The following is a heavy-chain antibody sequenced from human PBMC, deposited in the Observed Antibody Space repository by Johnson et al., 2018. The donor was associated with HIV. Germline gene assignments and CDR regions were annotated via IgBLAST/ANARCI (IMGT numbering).Heavy chain of an antibody. J-gene: IGHJ3*02. CDR3: AKVLKAGVRMNDGFDI. V-gene: IGHV3-33*06. Sequence: QVQLVESGGGVVQPGRSLRLSCAASGFTFSDYGMHWVRQAPGKGLEWVAVIWYDGSNKNYVDSVKGRFTISRDNSKNTLYLQMNSLRAEDTAVYYCAKVLKAGVRMNDGFDIWGQGTLVTVSS. D-gene: IGHD3-10*01. CDR2: IWYDGSNK. CDR1: GFTFSDYG.